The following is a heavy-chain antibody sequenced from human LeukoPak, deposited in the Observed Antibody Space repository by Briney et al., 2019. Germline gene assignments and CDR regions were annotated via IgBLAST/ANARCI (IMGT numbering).Heavy chain of an antibody. CDR3: ARDSESDL. J-gene: IGHJ5*02. D-gene: IGHD6-19*01. V-gene: IGHV3-30-3*01. CDR2: ISFDGNNK. Sequence: GGSLRLSCSASGLTFSAYTMHWVRRAPGRGLECVAIISFDGNNKYYADSVEGRFTISRDNSKNTLYLQMNSLRLEDTAVYYCARDSESDLWGQGALVTVSS. CDR1: GLTFSAYT.